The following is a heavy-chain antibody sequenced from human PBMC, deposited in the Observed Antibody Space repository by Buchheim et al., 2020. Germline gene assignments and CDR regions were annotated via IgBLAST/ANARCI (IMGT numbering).Heavy chain of an antibody. Sequence: EVQLVESGGGLVQPGGSLTLSCVASGFTFSRSWMHWVRQAPGKGLVWVSRIDSEGSTTNYEDSVQGRFMISRDNAKNTLYLERKSLSAKETGVYYWSWRRWHQLNWGKGT. J-gene: IGHJ4*02. CDR1: GFTFSRSW. CDR3: SWRRWHQLN. D-gene: IGHD2-2*01. V-gene: IGHV3-74*01. CDR2: IDSEGSTT.